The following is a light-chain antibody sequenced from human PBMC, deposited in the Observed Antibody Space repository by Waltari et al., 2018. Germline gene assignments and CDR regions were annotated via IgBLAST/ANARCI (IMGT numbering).Light chain of an antibody. Sequence: AIRITQSPSTLSASTGDRVTITCRAIHVISRYLARYQQNPGKAPKLLIYAASTLQSGVPSRFSGSGSGTDFTLTISCLQSEDFATYYCQQYYSYPPFTFGPGTKVDIK. CDR2: AAS. CDR3: QQYYSYPPFT. V-gene: IGKV1-8*01. CDR1: HVISRY. J-gene: IGKJ3*01.